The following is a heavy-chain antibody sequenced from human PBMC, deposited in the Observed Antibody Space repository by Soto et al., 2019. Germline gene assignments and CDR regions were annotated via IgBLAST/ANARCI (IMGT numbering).Heavy chain of an antibody. D-gene: IGHD2-2*01. V-gene: IGHV3-7*01. J-gene: IGHJ4*02. Sequence: HPGGSLRLSCAASGLSISPYWMSWVRQAPGKGLEWVANLRQDGTVQFSVDSVKGRFTLSRDNAENSFHLQMNSLRVEDTGVYYCVRDRSRPAGMDYWGQGALVTVSS. CDR2: LRQDGTVQ. CDR1: GLSISPYW. CDR3: VRDRSRPAGMDY.